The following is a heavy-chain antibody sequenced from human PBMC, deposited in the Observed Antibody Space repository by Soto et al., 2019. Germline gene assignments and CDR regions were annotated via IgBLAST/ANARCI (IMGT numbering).Heavy chain of an antibody. CDR2: IYPGDSDT. CDR3: AWGSSTSFDAFDI. V-gene: IGHV5-51*01. J-gene: IGHJ3*02. Sequence: GESLKISCKGSGYSFTSYWIGWVRQMPGKGLEWMGIIYPGDSDTRYSPSFQGRVTISADKSISTAYLQWSSLKASDTAMYYCAWGSSTSFDAFDIWGQGAMVTVSS. D-gene: IGHD2-2*01. CDR1: GYSFTSYW.